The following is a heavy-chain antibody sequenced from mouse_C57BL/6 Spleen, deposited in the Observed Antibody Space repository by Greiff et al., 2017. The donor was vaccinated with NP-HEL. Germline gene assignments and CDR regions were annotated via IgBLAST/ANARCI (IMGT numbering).Heavy chain of an antibody. V-gene: IGHV1-82*01. Sequence: QQSGPELVKPGASVKISCKASGYAFSSSWMNWVKQRPGKGLEWIGRIYPGDGDTNYNGKFKGKATLTADKSSSTAYMQLSSLTSEDSAVYFCARALHYFDYWGQGTTLTVSS. CDR2: IYPGDGDT. CDR3: ARALHYFDY. CDR1: GYAFSSSW. J-gene: IGHJ2*01.